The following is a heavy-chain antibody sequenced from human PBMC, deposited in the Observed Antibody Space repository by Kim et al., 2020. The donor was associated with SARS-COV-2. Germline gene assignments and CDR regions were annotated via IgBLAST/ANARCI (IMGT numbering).Heavy chain of an antibody. J-gene: IGHJ4*02. Sequence: GGSLRLSCAASRLSVSSYWMSWVRQAPGKGLQWVANINEDGSQKYYVDSVKGRFTISRDNAKNSLYLQMNSLRAEDTAVYFCAREGVTAGAEYWGQGTLV. V-gene: IGHV3-7*01. CDR3: AREGVTAGAEY. CDR2: INEDGSQK. CDR1: RLSVSSYW. D-gene: IGHD6-13*01.